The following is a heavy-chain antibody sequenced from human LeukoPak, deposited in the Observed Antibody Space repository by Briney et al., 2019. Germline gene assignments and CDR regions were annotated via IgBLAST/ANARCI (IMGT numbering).Heavy chain of an antibody. CDR1: GFTFSDYY. Sequence: GGSLRPSCAASGFTFSDYYMSWIRQAPGKGLEWVSYISSSGSTIYYADSVKGRFTISRDNAKNSLYLQMNSLRAEDTAVYYCARVVPASPASDYWGQGTLVTVSS. D-gene: IGHD2-2*01. J-gene: IGHJ4*02. V-gene: IGHV3-11*01. CDR3: ARVVPASPASDY. CDR2: ISSSGSTI.